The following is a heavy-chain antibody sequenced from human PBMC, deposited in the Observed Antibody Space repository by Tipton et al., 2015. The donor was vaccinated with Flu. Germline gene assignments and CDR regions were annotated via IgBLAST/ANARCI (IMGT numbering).Heavy chain of an antibody. V-gene: IGHV4-38-2*01. Sequence: GLVKPSETLSLICAVSDYSISSGYYWGWVRQPPGKGLEWIGCISHSGRTYYNPSLKSRVTISVDTAWNQFSLKLSSVTAADTAVYYCARHTGDSVRGIVDYWGQGTLVTVSS. D-gene: IGHD3-10*02. CDR1: DYSISSGYY. CDR2: ISHSGRT. J-gene: IGHJ4*02. CDR3: ARHTGDSVRGIVDY.